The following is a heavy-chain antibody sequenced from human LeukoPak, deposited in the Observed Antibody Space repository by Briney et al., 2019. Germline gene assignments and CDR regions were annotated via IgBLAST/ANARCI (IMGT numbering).Heavy chain of an antibody. Sequence: GGSLRLSCAASGFTFSTYSMNWVRQAPGKGLEWVSYISSSSSTIYYADSVKGRFTISRDNTKNSLYLQMNSLRAEDTAVYYCARGSTYYDSSGQVPFDYWGQGTLVTVSS. CDR3: ARGSTYYDSSGQVPFDY. CDR1: GFTFSTYS. V-gene: IGHV3-48*01. D-gene: IGHD3-22*01. CDR2: ISSSSSTI. J-gene: IGHJ4*02.